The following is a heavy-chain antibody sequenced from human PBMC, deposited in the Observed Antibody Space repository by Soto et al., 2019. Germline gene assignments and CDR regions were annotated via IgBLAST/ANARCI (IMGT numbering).Heavy chain of an antibody. CDR1: GYTFTDYD. Sequence: QEQLVQSGAEVQKPGASVKVSCKTSGYTFTDYDINWVRQATGQGLEWIGWMNPNSGETGYAHSFQGRDTTTRSPSLNTAYLELSSLRSEDTAVYYCARGAVAARPRWYNWFDPWGQGTLVTVSS. J-gene: IGHJ5*02. V-gene: IGHV1-8*01. D-gene: IGHD6-19*01. CDR3: ARGAVAARPRWYNWFDP. CDR2: MNPNSGET.